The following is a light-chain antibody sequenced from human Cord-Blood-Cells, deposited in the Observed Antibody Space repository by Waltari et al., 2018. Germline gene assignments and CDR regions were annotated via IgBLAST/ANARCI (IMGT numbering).Light chain of an antibody. CDR1: QSISSW. CDR2: DAS. Sequence: DIQMTQSPSTLSASVGDRVTITCRASQSISSWFAWYQQKPGKAPKLLIYDASSLESGVPSRFSGSGSGTEFTLTISSLQPDDFATYYCQQYNILTWTFGQGTKVEIK. J-gene: IGKJ1*01. V-gene: IGKV1-5*01. CDR3: QQYNILTWT.